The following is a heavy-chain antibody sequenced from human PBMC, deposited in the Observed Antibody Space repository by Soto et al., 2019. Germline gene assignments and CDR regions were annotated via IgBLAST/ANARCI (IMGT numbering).Heavy chain of an antibody. Sequence: QVQLVESGGGVVQPGRSLRLSCAASGFTFSSYGMHWVRQAPGKGLEWVAVISYDGSNKYYADSVKGRFTISRDNSKSTLYLQMNSLRAEDTAVYDCAKDGGAVAGFDYWGQGTLVTVSS. D-gene: IGHD6-19*01. CDR1: GFTFSSYG. J-gene: IGHJ4*02. CDR2: ISYDGSNK. V-gene: IGHV3-30*18. CDR3: AKDGGAVAGFDY.